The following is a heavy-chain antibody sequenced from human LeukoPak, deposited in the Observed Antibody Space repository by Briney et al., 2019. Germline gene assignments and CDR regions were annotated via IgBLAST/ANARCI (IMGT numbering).Heavy chain of an antibody. J-gene: IGHJ4*02. CDR2: ISHSGANT. D-gene: IGHD4-17*01. V-gene: IGHV3-23*01. Sequence: GGSLRLSCAASGFTFSSYAMSWDRQAPGKGLEWVSAISHSGANTYYADSVKGRFTISRDTSKNTLYLQMNSLRADDTAVYYCAKRAGDYGFDYWGQGTLVTVSS. CDR3: AKRAGDYGFDY. CDR1: GFTFSSYA.